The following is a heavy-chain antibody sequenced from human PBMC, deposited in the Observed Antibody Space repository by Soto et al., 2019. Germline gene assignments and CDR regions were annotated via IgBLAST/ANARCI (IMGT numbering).Heavy chain of an antibody. V-gene: IGHV1-18*04. Sequence: GASVKVSCKDSRYTFNRRGITWVRQATGQGLEWMGWISGYNGDINYAQQFQGRVTLSSDTLTSTVYLELKSLRSDDTAVYYCARVRIVGAREIDFWGQGTLVTVSS. CDR2: ISGYNGDI. CDR1: RYTFNRRG. D-gene: IGHD1-26*01. CDR3: ARVRIVGAREIDF. J-gene: IGHJ4*02.